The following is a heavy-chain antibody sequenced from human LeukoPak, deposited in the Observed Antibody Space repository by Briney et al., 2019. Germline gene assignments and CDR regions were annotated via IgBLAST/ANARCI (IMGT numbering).Heavy chain of an antibody. V-gene: IGHV3-23*01. J-gene: IGHJ3*02. D-gene: IGHD1-1*01. Sequence: GGSLRLSCAASGFIFNYYAMNWVRQAPGKGLEWVSAISGGGHSTYYADSVKGRFTISRDNSKNTLYLQMNSLRAEDTAVYFCAKGLEPSAFDIWGQGTRVTVSS. CDR3: AKGLEPSAFDI. CDR1: GFIFNYYA. CDR2: ISGGGHST.